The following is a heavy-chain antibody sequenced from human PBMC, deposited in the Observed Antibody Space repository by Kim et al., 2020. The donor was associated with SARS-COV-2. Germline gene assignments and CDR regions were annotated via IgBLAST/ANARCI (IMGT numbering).Heavy chain of an antibody. V-gene: IGHV3-23*01. CDR1: GLTFSTCG. Sequence: GGSLRLFCVASGLTFSTCGMNWVRLAPGKGLEWVAANSGSGRTSYYADSVKGRFTVSRDNSKNTLYLQMNSLRAEDTAVYFCGKDKDESSAYDGFYFNG. CDR3: GKDKDESSAYDGFYFNG. J-gene: IGHJ6*01. D-gene: IGHD5-12*01. CDR2: NSGSGRTS.